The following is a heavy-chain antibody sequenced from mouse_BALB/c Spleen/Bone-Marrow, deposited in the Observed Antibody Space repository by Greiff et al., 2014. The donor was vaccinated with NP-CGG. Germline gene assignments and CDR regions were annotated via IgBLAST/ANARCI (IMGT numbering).Heavy chain of an antibody. V-gene: IGHV1S30*01. CDR2: LNPYNGGT. Sequence: EVKLVESGPELVKPGPSVKISCKASGYSFTGYYMHWVKQSHGKSLEWIGKLNPYNGGTSYNQKFKGKATLTVDTSSSTAFMELHSLTSEDSLVYYCARQLYGNYAYWGLGTLVTVSA. CDR3: ARQLYGNYAY. D-gene: IGHD2-10*02. CDR1: GYSFTGYY. J-gene: IGHJ3*01.